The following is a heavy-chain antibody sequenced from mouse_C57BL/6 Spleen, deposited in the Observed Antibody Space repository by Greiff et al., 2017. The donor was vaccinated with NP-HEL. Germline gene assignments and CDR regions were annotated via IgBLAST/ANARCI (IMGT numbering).Heavy chain of an antibody. CDR2: IYPGDGDT. V-gene: IGHV1-80*01. D-gene: IGHD2-3*01. CDR1: GYAFSSYW. J-gene: IGHJ4*01. Sequence: QVQLKQSGAELVKPGASVKISCKASGYAFSSYWMNWVKQRPGKGLEWIGQIYPGDGDTNYNGKFKGKATLTADKSSSTAYMQLSSLTSEDSAVYFCARDGYYVAMDYWGQGTSVTVSS. CDR3: ARDGYYVAMDY.